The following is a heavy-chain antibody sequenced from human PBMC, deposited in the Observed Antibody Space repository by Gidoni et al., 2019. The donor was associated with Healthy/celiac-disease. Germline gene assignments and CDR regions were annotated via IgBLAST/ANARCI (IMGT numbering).Heavy chain of an antibody. CDR2: INHRGST. CDR1: GGSFSGYY. CDR3: ARVIPGVVVAARGMDV. V-gene: IGHV4-34*01. Sequence: QVQLQQWGAGLLKPSETLSLTCAVYGGSFSGYYWSWIRQPPGKGLEWIGEINHRGSTNYNPSLKSRVTISVDTSKNQFSLKLSSVTAADTAVFYCARVIPGVVVAARGMDVWGQGSTVTVSS. D-gene: IGHD2-15*01. J-gene: IGHJ6*02.